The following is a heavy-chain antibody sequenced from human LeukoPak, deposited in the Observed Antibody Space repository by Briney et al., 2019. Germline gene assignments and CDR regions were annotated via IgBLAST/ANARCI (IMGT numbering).Heavy chain of an antibody. CDR3: GYTNNFYH. CDR1: GXSVSGQW. J-gene: IGHJ4*02. V-gene: IGHV3-7*01. CDR2: IKHDGSEG. Sequence: PGGSLRLSCVASGXSVSGQWMNWVRQAPGQGLEWVANIKHDGSEGHYVDSVKGRFAISRDDGRNSVSLQMNSVRAEDTAVYYCGYTNNFYHWGQGTLVVVSS. D-gene: IGHD3-16*02.